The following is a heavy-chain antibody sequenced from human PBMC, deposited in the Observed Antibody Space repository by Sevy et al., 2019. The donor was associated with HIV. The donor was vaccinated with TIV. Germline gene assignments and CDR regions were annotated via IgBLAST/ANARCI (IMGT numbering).Heavy chain of an antibody. CDR2: INPNDGVT. CDR3: ARLTTMPTSDLYGMDV. Sequence: ASVKVSCKASGYMFTDYYIHWVRQAPGQGLEWMAWINPNDGVTNYAQRFQGEVTVTRDTSIRTAYMEMGRLRSDDTAIYYCARLTTMPTSDLYGMDVWGQGTSVTVSS. D-gene: IGHD4-17*01. V-gene: IGHV1-2*02. CDR1: GYMFTDYY. J-gene: IGHJ6*02.